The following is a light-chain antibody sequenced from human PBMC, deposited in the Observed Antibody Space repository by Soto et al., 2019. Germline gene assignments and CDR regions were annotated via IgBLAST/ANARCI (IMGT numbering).Light chain of an antibody. J-gene: IGLJ3*02. CDR1: SSNIGSNY. V-gene: IGLV1-47*01. CDR2: RNN. CDR3: AAWDDSLSVNWV. Sequence: QAVVTQPPSASGTPGQRVTISCSGSSSNIGSNYVYWYQQLPGTAPKLLIYRNNQRPSGVPDRFSGSKSGTSASLAISGLRSEDEADYYCAAWDDSLSVNWVFGGGTKPPS.